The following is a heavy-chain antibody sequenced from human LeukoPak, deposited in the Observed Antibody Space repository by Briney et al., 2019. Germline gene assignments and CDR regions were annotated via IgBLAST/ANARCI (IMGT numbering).Heavy chain of an antibody. D-gene: IGHD1-1*01. CDR1: GYTFTGYY. CDR3: ARELATGTTVWFDP. CDR2: INPDSGGT. V-gene: IGHV1-2*02. Sequence: ASVKVSCKASGYTFTGYYIHWVRQAPGQGLEWMGWINPDSGGTNYAQNFQGRVTMTRDTSISTAYMELSRLRYDDTAVYSCARELATGTTVWFDPWGQGTLVTVSS. J-gene: IGHJ5*02.